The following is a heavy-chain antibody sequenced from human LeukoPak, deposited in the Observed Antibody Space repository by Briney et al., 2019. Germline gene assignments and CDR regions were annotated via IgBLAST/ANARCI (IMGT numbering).Heavy chain of an antibody. V-gene: IGHV3-74*01. CDR2: INSDGSST. Sequence: PGGSLRLSCAASGFTFSSYWMHWVRQAPGKGLVWVSRINSDGSSTSYADSVKGRSTISRDNAKNTLYLQMNSLRAEDTAVYYCARDWSWYSGYACDYWGQGTLVTVSS. CDR3: ARDWSWYSGYACDY. CDR1: GFTFSSYW. J-gene: IGHJ4*02. D-gene: IGHD5-12*01.